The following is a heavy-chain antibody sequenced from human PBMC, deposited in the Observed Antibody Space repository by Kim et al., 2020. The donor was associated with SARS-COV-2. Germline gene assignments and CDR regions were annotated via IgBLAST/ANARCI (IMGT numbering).Heavy chain of an antibody. CDR3: ARDGGYYGSGSYYSSHDAFDI. CDR1: GFTFSTYA. D-gene: IGHD3-10*01. V-gene: IGHV3-30*04. J-gene: IGHJ3*02. CDR2: IPYDGSNK. Sequence: GGSLRLSCGASGFTFSTYAIHWVRQAPGKGLEWVAVIPYDGSNKYYADSVKGRFTISRDNSKNTLNLQMNSLRAEDTAVYYCARDGGYYGSGSYYSSHDAFDIWGQGTMVTVSS.